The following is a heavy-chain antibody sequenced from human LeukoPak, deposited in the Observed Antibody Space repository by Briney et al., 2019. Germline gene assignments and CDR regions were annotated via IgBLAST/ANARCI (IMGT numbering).Heavy chain of an antibody. D-gene: IGHD6-19*01. Sequence: ASVKVSCKASGYTFTSYGISRVRQAPGQGLEWMGRINPNSGGTNYAQKFQGRVTMTRDTSISTAYMELSRLRSDDTAVYYCARDRDGSGWYYFDSWGQGTLVTVSS. J-gene: IGHJ4*02. CDR2: INPNSGGT. CDR3: ARDRDGSGWYYFDS. V-gene: IGHV1-2*06. CDR1: GYTFTSYG.